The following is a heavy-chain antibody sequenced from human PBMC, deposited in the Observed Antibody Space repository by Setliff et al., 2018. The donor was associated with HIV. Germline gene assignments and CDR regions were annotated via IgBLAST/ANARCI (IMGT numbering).Heavy chain of an antibody. V-gene: IGHV3-23*01. J-gene: IGHJ3*02. CDR3: AKGRYGGYDWGTLDI. D-gene: IGHD5-12*01. CDR2: ISGSGAST. CDR1: GGSISSSSYY. Sequence: ETLSLTCTVSGGSISSSSYYWGWIRQPPGKGLEWVLVISGSGASTYYADSVKGRFTISRDNSKNTLYLQMNSLRVEDTAVYYCAKGRYGGYDWGTLDIWGQGTMVTVSS.